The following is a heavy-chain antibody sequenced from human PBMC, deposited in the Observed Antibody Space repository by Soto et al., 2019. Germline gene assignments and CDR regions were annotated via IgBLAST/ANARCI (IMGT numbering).Heavy chain of an antibody. CDR2: IFYAGTT. CDR1: CGSVSGYY. CDR3: TRHAIIPKLQYGMDV. V-gene: IGHV4-59*02. J-gene: IGHJ6*02. Sequence: PSETLSLTCTVSCGSVSGYYWSWIRQPPGKGLEWLGYIFYAGTTMYNPSVKSRVTISVDTSKNQFSLRLSSLTAADTAVYYCTRHAIIPKLQYGMDVWGQGTTVTVSS. D-gene: IGHD1-1*01.